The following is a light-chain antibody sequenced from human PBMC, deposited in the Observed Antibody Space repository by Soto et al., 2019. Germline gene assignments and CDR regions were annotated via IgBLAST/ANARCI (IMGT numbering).Light chain of an antibody. J-gene: IGKJ2*01. Sequence: EIVLTQTPGILSLSPGERATLSCRASQSVRSSNLAWYQQKPGQAPRLLIYAASSRATCIPDEFSGSGSGTDFTLTIRRLETEVFALYVCQQYGTSPMTFGKGTQLEIK. CDR3: QQYGTSPMT. CDR1: QSVRSSN. CDR2: AAS. V-gene: IGKV3-20*01.